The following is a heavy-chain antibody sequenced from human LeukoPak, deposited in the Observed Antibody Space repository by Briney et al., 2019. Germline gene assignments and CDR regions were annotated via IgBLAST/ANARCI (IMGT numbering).Heavy chain of an antibody. CDR3: ARDPGSGNIAPRRHY. D-gene: IGHD6-6*01. CDR2: ISSSSSYI. J-gene: IGHJ4*02. Sequence: GGSLRLSCAASGFTFSSYSVNWVRQAPGKGLEWVSSISSSSSYIYYADSVKGRFTISRDNAKNSLYLQMNSLRAEDTAVYYCARDPGSGNIAPRRHYWGQGTLVTVSS. CDR1: GFTFSSYS. V-gene: IGHV3-21*01.